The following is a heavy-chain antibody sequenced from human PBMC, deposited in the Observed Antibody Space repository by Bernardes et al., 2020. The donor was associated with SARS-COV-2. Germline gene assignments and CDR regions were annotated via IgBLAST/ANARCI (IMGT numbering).Heavy chain of an antibody. D-gene: IGHD2-15*01. Sequence: EYLSPTRTVSGCSLSRVSYYWRWLRQPPGKGLECNGYIYYSGSINYNPSLKSRVTISVDTSKNQFSLKLSSVTAADTAVYYCARGGGLPLYYYYYGMDVWGQGTTVTVSS. CDR1: GCSLSRVSYY. CDR3: ARGGGLPLYYYYYGMDV. J-gene: IGHJ6*02. V-gene: IGHV4-61*01. CDR2: IYYSGSI.